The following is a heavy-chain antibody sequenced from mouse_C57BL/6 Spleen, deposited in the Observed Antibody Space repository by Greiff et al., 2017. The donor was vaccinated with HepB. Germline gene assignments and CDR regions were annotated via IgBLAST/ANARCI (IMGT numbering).Heavy chain of an antibody. CDR3: ARVPLWDYFDY. J-gene: IGHJ2*01. CDR1: GFTFSDYY. V-gene: IGHV5-16*01. Sequence: EVQRVESEGGLVQPGSSMKLSCTASGFTFSDYYMAWVRQVPEKGLEWVANINYDGSSTYYLDSLKSRFIISRDNAKNILYLQMSSLKSEDTATYYCARVPLWDYFDYWGQGTTLTVSS. CDR2: INYDGSST. D-gene: IGHD1-1*02.